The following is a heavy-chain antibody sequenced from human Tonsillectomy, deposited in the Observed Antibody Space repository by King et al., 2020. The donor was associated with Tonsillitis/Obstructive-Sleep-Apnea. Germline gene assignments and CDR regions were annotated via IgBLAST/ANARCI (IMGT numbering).Heavy chain of an antibody. V-gene: IGHV4-59*01. Sequence: QVQLQESGPGLVKPSETLSLTCTVSGGSISSYYWSWIRQHPGKGLEWIGFIYYSGSTNYNPSLKSRVTISVDRSKNQFSLKLSSVTAADTAVYYCARDASGNYYERYFDYWGQGTLVTVSS. CDR2: IYYSGST. J-gene: IGHJ4*02. CDR3: ARDASGNYYERYFDY. D-gene: IGHD1-26*01. CDR1: GGSISSYY.